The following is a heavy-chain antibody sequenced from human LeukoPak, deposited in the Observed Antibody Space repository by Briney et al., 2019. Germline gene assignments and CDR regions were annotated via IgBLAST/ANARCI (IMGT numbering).Heavy chain of an antibody. V-gene: IGHV1-8*01. J-gene: IGHJ4*02. CDR3: PRVGSYYYDCSGPPPDY. CDR2: MNPNSGNT. CDR1: GYTFTSYD. D-gene: IGHD3-22*01. Sequence: GASVKVSCRASGYTFTSYDINWVRQATGQGLEWMGWMNPNSGNTGYAQKFQGRVTMTRNTSISTAYMELSSLGSEDTAVYYCPRVGSYYYDCSGPPPDYWGQGTLVTVSS.